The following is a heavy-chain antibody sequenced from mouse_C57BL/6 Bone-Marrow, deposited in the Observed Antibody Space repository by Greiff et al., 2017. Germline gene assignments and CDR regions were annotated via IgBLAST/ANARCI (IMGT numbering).Heavy chain of an antibody. D-gene: IGHD1-1*01. Sequence: QVQLQQSGAELVKPGASVKLSCKASGYTFTSYWMQWVKQRPGQGLELIGEIDPSDSYTNYNQKFKGKATLTVDTSSSAAYMQLSSLTSEDSAVYYCARSYGSVMDYWGQGTSVTVSS. CDR3: ARSYGSVMDY. J-gene: IGHJ4*01. CDR2: IDPSDSYT. CDR1: GYTFTSYW. V-gene: IGHV1-50*01.